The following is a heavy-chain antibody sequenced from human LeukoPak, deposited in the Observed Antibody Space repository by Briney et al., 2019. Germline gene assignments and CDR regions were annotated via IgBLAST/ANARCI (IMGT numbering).Heavy chain of an antibody. J-gene: IGHJ5*02. V-gene: IGHV3-33*01. CDR2: IWYDASNK. CDR1: GFTFSSFG. Sequence: TGRSLTLSCAASGFTFSSFGMHWVRQAPGKGLEWVAFIWYDASNKYYVDSVKGRFTISRDNSKNTLYLQMNSLRDDDTAVYYCVRGVGVSRFNYLDPWGQGTLVIVSS. CDR3: VRGVGVSRFNYLDP. D-gene: IGHD1-7*01.